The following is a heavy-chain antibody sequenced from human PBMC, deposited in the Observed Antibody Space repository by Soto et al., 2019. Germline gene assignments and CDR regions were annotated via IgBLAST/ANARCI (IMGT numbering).Heavy chain of an antibody. V-gene: IGHV3-30-3*01. CDR1: GFTFSSYA. CDR2: ISYDRTNK. D-gene: IGHD2-15*01. J-gene: IGHJ4*02. Sequence: GGSPKLGCAASGFTFSSYAMHWVRQAPGKGLEWVAVISYDRTNKYSADSVKGRFTISRDNSKNTLYLQMDSLRAEDTAVYYCARGLVVVAAPDFDYWGQATLVTVSS. CDR3: ARGLVVVAAPDFDY.